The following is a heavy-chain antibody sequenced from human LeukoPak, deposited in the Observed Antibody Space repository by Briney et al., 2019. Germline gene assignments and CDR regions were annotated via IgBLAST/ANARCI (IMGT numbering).Heavy chain of an antibody. J-gene: IGHJ4*02. CDR3: ARTGDYYDSSGSLEY. CDR2: IYYSGST. D-gene: IGHD3-22*01. V-gene: IGHV4-39*01. CDR1: GGSISSSRYY. Sequence: PSETLSLTCTVSGGSISSSRYYWGWIRQPPGKGLEWIGSIYYSGSTYYNPSLKSRVTIFVDTSKNQFSLKLSSVTAPDTAGYYCARTGDYYDSSGSLEYWGQGTLVTVSS.